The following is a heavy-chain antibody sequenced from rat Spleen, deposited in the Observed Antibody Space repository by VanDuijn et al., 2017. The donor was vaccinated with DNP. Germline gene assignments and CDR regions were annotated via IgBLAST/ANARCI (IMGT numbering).Heavy chain of an antibody. Sequence: EVQLQESGPGLVKPSQSLSLTCSVTGHSITSNYWGWIRKFPGNKMEWIGHISYSGRTTYNPSLKSRISITRETSKNQFFLQLNSVTTEYTATYYCARWKIGPHYVDYWGQGVMVTVSS. V-gene: IGHV3-1*01. CDR2: ISYSGRT. CDR3: ARWKIGPHYVDY. D-gene: IGHD1-5*01. J-gene: IGHJ2*01. CDR1: GHSITSNY.